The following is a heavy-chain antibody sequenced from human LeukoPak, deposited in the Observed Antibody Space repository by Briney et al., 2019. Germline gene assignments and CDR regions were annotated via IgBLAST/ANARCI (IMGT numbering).Heavy chain of an antibody. Sequence: GASVKVSCKVSGYTLTELSMHWVRQAPGKGLEWMGGFDPEDGETIYAQKFQGRVTMTEDTSTDTAYMELSSLRSEDTAVYYCVGATWRSLHPGYYYYMDVWGKGTTVTVSS. CDR1: GYTLTELS. CDR3: VGATWRSLHPGYYYYMDV. V-gene: IGHV1-24*01. D-gene: IGHD1-26*01. J-gene: IGHJ6*03. CDR2: FDPEDGET.